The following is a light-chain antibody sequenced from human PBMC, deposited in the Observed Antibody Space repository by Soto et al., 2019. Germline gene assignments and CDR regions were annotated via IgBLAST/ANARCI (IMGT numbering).Light chain of an antibody. Sequence: DIQMTQSPSTLSASVGDTVTITCRASQSVTASLAWYQQKPGEAPKLLIYDVSNLETGVPSRFSGSGSGTEFSLTIHSLQPDDFATYYCQQYDYSRTFGQGTKVDIK. J-gene: IGKJ1*01. CDR1: QSVTAS. CDR2: DVS. V-gene: IGKV1-5*01. CDR3: QQYDYSRT.